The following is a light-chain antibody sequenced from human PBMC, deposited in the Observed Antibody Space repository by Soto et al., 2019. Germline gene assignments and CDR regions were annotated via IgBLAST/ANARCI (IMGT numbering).Light chain of an antibody. CDR3: CFFTGTASQYD. CDR2: SNN. J-gene: IGLJ1*01. V-gene: IGLV1-44*01. Sequence: QSVLTQPPSASGTPGKRVAISCSGSSSNIGSNTVNWYQQLPGTAPKLLIYSNNQRPSGVPDRFSGSKSGTSASLAISGLQSEDEADYYCCFFTGTASQYDFGPGTEVTVL. CDR1: SSNIGSNT.